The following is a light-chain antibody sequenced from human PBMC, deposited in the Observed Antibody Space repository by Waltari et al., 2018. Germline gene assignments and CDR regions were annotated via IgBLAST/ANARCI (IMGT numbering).Light chain of an antibody. J-gene: IGKJ3*01. CDR2: DAS. V-gene: IGKV1-33*01. CDR1: LHIDNY. CDR3: KQYNTVPLT. Sequence: DIQMTQSPSSLSASVGDRVNITCQASLHIDNYLNWFQQKPGKAPKLLIYDASNLETEVPSRLNWSGSRRDFTFTISSLRREDFAPYYWKQYNTVPLTFGPGTRVDI.